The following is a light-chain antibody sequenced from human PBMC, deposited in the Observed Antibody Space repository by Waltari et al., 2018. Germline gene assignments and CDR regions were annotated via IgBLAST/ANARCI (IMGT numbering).Light chain of an antibody. V-gene: IGLV4-69*01. Sequence: QLVLTQSPSASASLGASVKLTFTLSSGHRSNLSAWLQQPPEKGPRYLMKVNRDGSHSKGDEIPDRFSGSSSGAERYLTISTVQSEDEADYYCQTGGHGTWVFGGGTKLTVL. J-gene: IGLJ3*02. CDR2: VNRDGSH. CDR1: SGHRSNL. CDR3: QTGGHGTWV.